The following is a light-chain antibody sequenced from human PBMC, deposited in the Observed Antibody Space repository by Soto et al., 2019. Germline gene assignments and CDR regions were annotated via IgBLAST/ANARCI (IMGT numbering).Light chain of an antibody. V-gene: IGLV4-69*01. Sequence: QSVLTQSPSASASLGASVKLTCTLSSGHSSYAIACHQQQPEKGPRYLMKLNSDGSHSKGDGIPDRFSGSSSGAERYLTISSLQSEDEADYYCQTWGTGIPYVFGTGTKVTVL. J-gene: IGLJ1*01. CDR1: SGHSSYA. CDR3: QTWGTGIPYV. CDR2: LNSDGSH.